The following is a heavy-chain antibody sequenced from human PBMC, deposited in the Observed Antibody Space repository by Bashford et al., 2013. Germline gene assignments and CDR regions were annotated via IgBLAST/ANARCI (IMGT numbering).Heavy chain of an antibody. J-gene: IGHJ3*01. D-gene: IGHD3-16*01. CDR2: VSSTGST. Sequence: SETLSLTCSVSGGSLSGSYWNWIRQTPNKEFEWIGYVSSTGSTSYSPSLRGRVTFSVDTSKNQFSLRLTHVSPADTALYFCARKFGPGTFKNPEVFDVWGQGTMVTVSS. CDR1: GGSLSGSY. CDR3: ARKFGPGTFKNPEVFDV. V-gene: IGHV4-4*09.